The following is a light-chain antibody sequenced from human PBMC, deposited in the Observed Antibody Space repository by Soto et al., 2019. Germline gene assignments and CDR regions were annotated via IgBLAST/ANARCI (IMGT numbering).Light chain of an antibody. CDR2: KAS. V-gene: IGKV1-5*03. CDR1: QSISSW. Sequence: DIQMTQSPSTLSASVGDRVTITCRASQSISSWLAWYQQKPGKAPKLVIYKASSLEGGVPSRFSGSGSGTEFTLTISSLQPDDFATYYCQQYNSYPWTFGQGTKVEIK. J-gene: IGKJ1*01. CDR3: QQYNSYPWT.